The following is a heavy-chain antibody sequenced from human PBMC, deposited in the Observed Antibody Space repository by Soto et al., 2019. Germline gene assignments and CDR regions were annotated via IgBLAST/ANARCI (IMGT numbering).Heavy chain of an antibody. V-gene: IGHV4-34*01. CDR3: ATVGYCGGDCYSNWFDP. Sequence: PSETLSLTCAVYGGSFSGYYWSWIRQPPGKGLEWIGEINHSGSTNYNPSLKSRVTISVDTSKNQFSLKLSSVTAADTAVYYCATVGYCGGDCYSNWFDPWGQGTLVTVSS. CDR2: INHSGST. J-gene: IGHJ5*02. CDR1: GGSFSGYY. D-gene: IGHD2-21*02.